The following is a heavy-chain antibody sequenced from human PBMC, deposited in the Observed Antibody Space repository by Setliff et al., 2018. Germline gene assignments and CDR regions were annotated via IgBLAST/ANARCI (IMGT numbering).Heavy chain of an antibody. J-gene: IGHJ1*01. V-gene: IGHV4-39*01. D-gene: IGHD6-19*01. Sequence: SETLSLTCTVSVDSIGSSTYYWGWIRQPPGKGLEWIGSVYYSGTTKYSPSLGSRVTISVDASKNQFSLKLSSVTAADTAVYYCARHKTGAVGTGEHFQHWGQGTLVTVSS. CDR3: ARHKTGAVGTGEHFQH. CDR1: VDSIGSSTYY. CDR2: VYYSGTT.